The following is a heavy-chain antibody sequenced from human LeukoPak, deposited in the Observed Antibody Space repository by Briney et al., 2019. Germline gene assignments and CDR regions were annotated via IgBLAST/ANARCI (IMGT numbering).Heavy chain of an antibody. D-gene: IGHD1-26*01. V-gene: IGHV4-39*01. CDR2: IYYSGNT. CDR1: GGSISSSSYY. Sequence: SETLSLTCTVSGGSISSSSYYWGWIRQPPGKGLEWIGSIYYSGNTYYNPSLKSRVTISVDTSKNHYQFSLKLSSVTVADTAVYYCARHVGSGSYFDYWGQGTLVTVSS. CDR3: ARHVGSGSYFDY. J-gene: IGHJ4*02.